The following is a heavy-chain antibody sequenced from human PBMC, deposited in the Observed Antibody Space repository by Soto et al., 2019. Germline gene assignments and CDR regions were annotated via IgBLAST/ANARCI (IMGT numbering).Heavy chain of an antibody. J-gene: IGHJ3*02. CDR1: GFTVSSNY. CDR3: ARILSGDYDFWSGQREIDAFDI. D-gene: IGHD3-3*01. Sequence: GGSLRLSCAASGFTVSSNYMSWVRQAPGKGLEWVSVIYSGGSTYYADSVKGRFTISRHNSKNTLYLQMNSLRAEDTAVYYCARILSGDYDFWSGQREIDAFDIWGQGTMVTVSS. V-gene: IGHV3-53*04. CDR2: IYSGGST.